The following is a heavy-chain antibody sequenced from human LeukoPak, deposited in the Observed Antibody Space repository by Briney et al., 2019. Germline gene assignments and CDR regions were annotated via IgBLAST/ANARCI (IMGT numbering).Heavy chain of an antibody. CDR3: ARGIDAYKGGNS. J-gene: IGHJ4*02. Sequence: SETLSLTCAVYGGSFTDYYCTWVRQSPGKGLEWIAEIHLSGSTNYNPSLKSRVTISLDTSKRQLSLQMTSVTAADTAVYYCARGIDAYKGGNSWGQGTLVTVSS. CDR2: IHLSGST. CDR1: GGSFTDYY. V-gene: IGHV4-34*01. D-gene: IGHD5-24*01.